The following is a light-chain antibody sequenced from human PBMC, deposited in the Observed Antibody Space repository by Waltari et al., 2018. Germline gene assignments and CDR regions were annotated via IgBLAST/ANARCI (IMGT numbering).Light chain of an antibody. CDR2: STN. Sequence: QTVVTQEPSLTVSPGGTVTLTCASSTGAVTSGYFPIWFQQKPGQAPRPLIYSTNTKHAWTPARFSGSLLGDKAALTLSGVQPEDEAEYYCLLYHKDAQLWVFGGGTKVTVL. J-gene: IGLJ3*02. CDR3: LLYHKDAQLWV. V-gene: IGLV7-43*01. CDR1: TGAVTSGYF.